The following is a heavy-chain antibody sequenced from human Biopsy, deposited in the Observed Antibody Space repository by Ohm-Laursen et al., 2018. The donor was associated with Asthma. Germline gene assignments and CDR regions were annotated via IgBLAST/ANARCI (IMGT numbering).Heavy chain of an antibody. Sequence: SVKVSCKAPGGTFSNFTISWVRQAPGHGLEWMGTTLTKFDITSYAEKFQGRVTITADKSTSTTYMELSRLRSEDTAVYYCARSYDTDSYPVLVLDYWGQGTLVTVSS. CDR2: TLTKFDIT. D-gene: IGHD3-22*01. CDR3: ARSYDTDSYPVLVLDY. CDR1: GGTFSNFT. V-gene: IGHV1-69*02. J-gene: IGHJ4*02.